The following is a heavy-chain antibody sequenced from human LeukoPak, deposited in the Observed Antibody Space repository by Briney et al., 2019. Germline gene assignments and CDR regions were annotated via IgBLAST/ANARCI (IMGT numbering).Heavy chain of an antibody. V-gene: IGHV1-69*04. CDR1: GGTFSSYA. CDR2: IIPILGIA. J-gene: IGHJ4*02. CDR3: ARGRGPYNTHYDY. Sequence: ASVKVSCKASGGTFSSYAISWVRQAPGQGLEWMGRIIPILGIANYAQKFQGRVTITGDKSTSTAYMELSSLRSEDTAVDYCARGRGPYNTHYDYWGQGTLVTVSS. D-gene: IGHD1-20*01.